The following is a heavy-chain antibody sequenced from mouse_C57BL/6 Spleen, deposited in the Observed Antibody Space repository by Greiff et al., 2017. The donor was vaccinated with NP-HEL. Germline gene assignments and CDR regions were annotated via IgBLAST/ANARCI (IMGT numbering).Heavy chain of an antibody. CDR3: ARGGYDGNFPWFAY. CDR2: INPNYGTT. CDR1: GYSFTDYN. V-gene: IGHV1-39*01. D-gene: IGHD2-3*01. Sequence: VQLKESGPELVKPGASVKISCKASGYSFTDYNMNWVKQSTGKSLEWIGVINPNYGTTSYNQKFKGKATLTVDQSSSTAYMQLNSLTSEDSAVYYCARGGYDGNFPWFAYWGQGTLVTVSA. J-gene: IGHJ3*01.